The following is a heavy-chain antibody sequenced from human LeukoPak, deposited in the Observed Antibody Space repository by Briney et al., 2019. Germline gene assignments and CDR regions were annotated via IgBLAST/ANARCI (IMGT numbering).Heavy chain of an antibody. J-gene: IGHJ4*02. V-gene: IGHV3-23*01. D-gene: IGHD4-17*01. Sequence: GGSLRLSCTASGFSFSSYAMSWVRQAPGKGLEWVSAISGSGGSTYYADSVKGRSTISRDNSKNTLCLQMNSLRAEDTAVYYCAKTLTYYFDYWGQGTLVTVSS. CDR3: AKTLTYYFDY. CDR1: GFSFSSYA. CDR2: ISGSGGST.